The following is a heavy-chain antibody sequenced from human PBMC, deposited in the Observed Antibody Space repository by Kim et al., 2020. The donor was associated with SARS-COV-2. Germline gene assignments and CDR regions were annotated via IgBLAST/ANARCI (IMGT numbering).Heavy chain of an antibody. CDR1: GFTFGDYA. CDR2: IRSKTYRGTT. J-gene: IGHJ4*02. Sequence: GGSLRLSCTASGFTFGDYAMSWFRQAPGKGLEWIGFIRSKTYRGTTEYAASVKGRFTISRDDSNSFAYLQMDSLKTEDTAVYYCTTDPYYDDKTYAASARGYWGQGTLVTVSS. D-gene: IGHD3-22*01. V-gene: IGHV3-49*03. CDR3: TTDPYYDDKTYAASARGY.